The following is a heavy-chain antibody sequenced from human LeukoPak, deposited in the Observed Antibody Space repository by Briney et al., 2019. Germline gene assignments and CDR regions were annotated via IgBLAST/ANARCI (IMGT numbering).Heavy chain of an antibody. D-gene: IGHD2-2*02. CDR1: GYTFTSYY. V-gene: IGHV1-46*01. CDR2: INHSGGCT. CDR3: ARESIVVVPAAIWKGYYYGMDV. J-gene: IGHJ6*02. Sequence: ASVKVSCKASGYTFTSYYMHWVRQAPGQGLEWMGIINHSGGCTSYAQKFQGRVTMTRDTSTSTVYMELSSLRSEDTAVYYCARESIVVVPAAIWKGYYYGMDVWGQGTTVTVSS.